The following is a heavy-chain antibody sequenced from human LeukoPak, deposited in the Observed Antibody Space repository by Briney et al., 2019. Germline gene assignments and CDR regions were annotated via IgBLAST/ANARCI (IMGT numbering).Heavy chain of an antibody. CDR3: ARGGYSYAEVDY. V-gene: IGHV4-59*01. CDR1: GGSISSYY. D-gene: IGHD5-18*01. Sequence: KPSETLSLTCTVSGGSISSYYWSWIRQPPGKGLEWIGYIYYSGSTNYNPSLKSRVTISVDTSKNQFSLKLSSVTAADTAVYYCARGGYSYAEVDYWGQGTLVTVSS. J-gene: IGHJ4*02. CDR2: IYYSGST.